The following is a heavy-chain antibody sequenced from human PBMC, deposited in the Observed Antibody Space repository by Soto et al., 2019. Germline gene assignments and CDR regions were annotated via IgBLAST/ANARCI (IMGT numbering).Heavy chain of an antibody. J-gene: IGHJ5*02. V-gene: IGHV4-31*03. CDR1: GGSISSGGYY. CDR3: ARRGGHGDYRGGCWFDP. CDR2: IYYSGST. D-gene: IGHD4-17*01. Sequence: QGQLQESGPGLVRPSRTLSLTCTVSGGSISSGGYYWSWIRQHPGKGLEWIGYIYYSGSTYYNPSLTSRVTLSVDTSKNQFSLKLSAVTAADTAVYYCARRGGHGDYRGGCWFDPWGQGTLVTVSS.